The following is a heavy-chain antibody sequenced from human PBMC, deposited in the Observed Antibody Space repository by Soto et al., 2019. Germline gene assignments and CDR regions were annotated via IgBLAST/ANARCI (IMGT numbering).Heavy chain of an antibody. CDR3: AKDSNGSLLSLAEYFQH. CDR2: ISGSGGST. V-gene: IGHV3-23*01. Sequence: GGSLRLSCAASGFTFSSYAMSWVRQAPGKGLEWVSAISGSGGSTYYADSVKGRFTISRDNSKNTLYLQMNSLRAEDTAVYYCAKDSNGSLLSLAEYFQHWGQGTLVTVSS. CDR1: GFTFSSYA. D-gene: IGHD3-22*01. J-gene: IGHJ1*01.